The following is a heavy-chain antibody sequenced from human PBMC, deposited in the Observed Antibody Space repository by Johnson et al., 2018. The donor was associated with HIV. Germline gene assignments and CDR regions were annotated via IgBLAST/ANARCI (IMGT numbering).Heavy chain of an antibody. CDR2: TRYDGSDE. Sequence: QMMLVESGGGLVQPGGSLRLSCATSGFTFSYYGLHWVRQAPGVGLEWVAFTRYDGSDEFYADSVKGRFTISRDTSTNTLYLQMNNLRVEDTALYYCAKSALERATPLAEVDAFDVWGQGTMVTVSS. CDR3: AKSALERATPLAEVDAFDV. V-gene: IGHV3-30*02. D-gene: IGHD5-24*01. CDR1: GFTFSYYG. J-gene: IGHJ3*01.